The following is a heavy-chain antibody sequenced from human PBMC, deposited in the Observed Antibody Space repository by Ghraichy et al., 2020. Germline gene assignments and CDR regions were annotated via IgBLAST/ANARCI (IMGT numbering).Heavy chain of an antibody. CDR1: DGSFSDYC. J-gene: IGHJ6*02. V-gene: IGHV4-34*01. CDR2: IIDSGST. Sequence: GSLRLSCAVVDGSFSDYCWIWIRQSPGKGLEWIGEIIDSGSTTYNPSLKSRVTISVDTSKSQFSLKLRSVTAADAAVYYCARGKVKKLWCGDLLYKHCYGMDVWGQGTTVTVSS. D-gene: IGHD3-10*01. CDR3: ARGKVKKLWCGDLLYKHCYGMDV.